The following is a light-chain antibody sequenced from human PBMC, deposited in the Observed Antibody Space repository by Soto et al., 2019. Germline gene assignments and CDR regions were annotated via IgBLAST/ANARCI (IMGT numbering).Light chain of an antibody. CDR2: DAS. Sequence: DLQVTQSPSTLSASVCAGVTIICRARQSISSWLAWYQQKPGKAPKLLIYDASSLESGVPSRFSGSVSGTEFTLTISSLQPDYFATYYCQQDMSYSFGQGTKVDI. CDR3: QQDMSYS. J-gene: IGKJ1*01. V-gene: IGKV1-5*02. CDR1: QSISSW.